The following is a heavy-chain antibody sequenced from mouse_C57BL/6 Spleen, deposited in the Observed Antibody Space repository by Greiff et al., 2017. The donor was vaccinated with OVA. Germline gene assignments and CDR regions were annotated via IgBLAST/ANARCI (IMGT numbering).Heavy chain of an antibody. CDR1: GYTFTDYN. CDR2: INPNNGGT. V-gene: IGHV1-22*01. CDR3: LYYYGSSYLWFAY. J-gene: IGHJ3*01. Sequence: VQLKQSGPELVKPGASVKMSCKASGYTFTDYNMHWVKQSHGKSLEWIGYINPNNGGTSYNQKFKGKATLTVNKSSSTAYMELRSLTSEDSAVYYCLYYYGSSYLWFAYWGQGTLVTVSA. D-gene: IGHD1-1*01.